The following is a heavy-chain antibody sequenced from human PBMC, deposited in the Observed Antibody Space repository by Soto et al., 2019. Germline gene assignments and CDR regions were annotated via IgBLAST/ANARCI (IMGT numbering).Heavy chain of an antibody. V-gene: IGHV1-58*01. D-gene: IGHD3-22*01. CDR3: AAEANYYDSSGYDY. CDR2: IVVGSGNT. Sequence: QMQLVQSGPEVKKPGTSVKVSCKASGFTFTSSAVQWVRQARGQRLEWIGWIVVGSGNTNYAQKFQERVTITRDMSTSTAYMELSSLRSEDTALYYCAAEANYYDSSGYDYWGQGTLVTVSS. CDR1: GFTFTSSA. J-gene: IGHJ4*02.